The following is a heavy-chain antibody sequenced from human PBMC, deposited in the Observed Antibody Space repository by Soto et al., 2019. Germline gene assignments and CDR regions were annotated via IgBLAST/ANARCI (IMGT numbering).Heavy chain of an antibody. CDR1: GFTFSNAW. J-gene: IGHJ4*02. Sequence: GGSLRLSCAASGFTFSNAWMSWVRQAPGKGLEWVGRIKSKTDGGTTDYAAPVKGRFTISRDDSKNTLYLQMNSLKTEDTAVYYCTTVFRDGYNFAHFDYWGQGTLVTVSS. CDR2: IKSKTDGGTT. CDR3: TTVFRDGYNFAHFDY. V-gene: IGHV3-15*01. D-gene: IGHD5-12*01.